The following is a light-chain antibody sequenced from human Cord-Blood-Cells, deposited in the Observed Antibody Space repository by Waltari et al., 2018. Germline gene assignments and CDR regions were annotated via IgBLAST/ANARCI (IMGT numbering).Light chain of an antibody. CDR3: SSYTSSSTV. CDR2: DVS. V-gene: IGLV2-14*01. CDR1: SSDVGGYNY. Sequence: QSALTQPASVSGSPGQSITISCTGTSSDVGGYNYVSWYQQHPGKAPKLMIYDVSNRPSVVFNRFARSKSGNTASLTISGLQAEDEADYYCSSYTSSSTVFGGGTKLTVL. J-gene: IGLJ2*01.